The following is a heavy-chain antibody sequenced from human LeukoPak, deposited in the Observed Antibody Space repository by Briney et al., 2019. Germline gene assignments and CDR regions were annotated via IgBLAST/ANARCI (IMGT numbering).Heavy chain of an antibody. D-gene: IGHD1-26*01. Sequence: SETLSLTCTVSGGSISSYYWSWIRQPPGKGLEWIGYIYYSGSTNYNPSLKSRVTISVKTSKNQFSLKLRSVTAADTALYYCARVWTDSGSYYDDRGAFDYWGQGTLVTVSS. CDR2: IYYSGST. J-gene: IGHJ4*02. CDR1: GGSISSYY. V-gene: IGHV4-59*08. CDR3: ARVWTDSGSYYDDRGAFDY.